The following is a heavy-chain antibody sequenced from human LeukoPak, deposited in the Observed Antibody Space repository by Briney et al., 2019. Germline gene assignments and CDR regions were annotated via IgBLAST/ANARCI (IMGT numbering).Heavy chain of an antibody. CDR1: EFTVSSNY. Sequence: PGGTLRLSCAASEFTVSSNYMNWVRQAPGKGLEWVSVIYRCGRTYYADSVKGRFTISRDDSKNTQYLQMSSLRAEDTAVYYCARDNVVAAYKDWGQGTLVTVFS. CDR2: IYRCGRT. D-gene: IGHD6-19*01. J-gene: IGHJ4*02. V-gene: IGHV3-66*01. CDR3: ARDNVVAAYKD.